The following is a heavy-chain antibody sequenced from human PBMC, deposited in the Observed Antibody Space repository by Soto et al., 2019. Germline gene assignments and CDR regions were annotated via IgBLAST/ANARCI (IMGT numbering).Heavy chain of an antibody. D-gene: IGHD3-22*01. CDR3: ASAYYYDSSGHLDV. CDR1: GGSFSGYY. V-gene: IGHV4-34*01. CDR2: IDHSGYT. Sequence: PSETLSLTCAVYGGSFSGYYWNWIRQPPGKGLEWIGEIDHSGYTNYNPSLKSRVTISVDTSKNQFSLKLSSVTAADTAVYYCASAYYYDSSGHLDVWGQGTTVTVSS. J-gene: IGHJ6*02.